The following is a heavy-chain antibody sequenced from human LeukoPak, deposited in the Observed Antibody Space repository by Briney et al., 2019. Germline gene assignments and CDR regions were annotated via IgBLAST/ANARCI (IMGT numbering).Heavy chain of an antibody. D-gene: IGHD1-26*01. J-gene: IGHJ5*02. Sequence: PSETLSLTCTVSGGSISSSSYYWGWIRQPPGKGLEWIGSIYYSGSTYYNPSLKSRLTISVDTSKNQFSLKLRSVTAADTAVYYCARQLSSRYSGTYYEGSALKYNWFDPWGQGTLVTVSS. CDR2: IYYSGST. CDR3: ARQLSSRYSGTYYEGSALKYNWFDP. V-gene: IGHV4-39*01. CDR1: GGSISSSSYY.